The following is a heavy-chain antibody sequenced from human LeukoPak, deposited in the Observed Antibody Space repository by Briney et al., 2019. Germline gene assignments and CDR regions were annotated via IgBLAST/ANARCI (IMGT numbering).Heavy chain of an antibody. CDR3: ARDPNGDYDFDF. D-gene: IGHD4-17*01. CDR1: GFTFSNYG. V-gene: IGHV3-48*01. CDR2: IGTSSSAI. Sequence: GGSLRLSXAASGFTFSNYGLNWVRQAPGKGLEWVSYIGTSSSAIHYADSVKGRFTISRDNAKNSLYLQMNSLRAEDTAVYYCARDPNGDYDFDFWGQGTLVTVSS. J-gene: IGHJ4*02.